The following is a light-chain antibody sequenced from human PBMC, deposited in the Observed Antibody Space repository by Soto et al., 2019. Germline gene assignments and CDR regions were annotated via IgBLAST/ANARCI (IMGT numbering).Light chain of an antibody. J-gene: IGKJ1*01. CDR3: QQYNDYST. Sequence: DIQMTQSPSSLSASVGDRVTITCRASQSISSYLNWYQQKPGKAPNLLIYDAPILQSGVPSRFSGSGSGTDFTLTISSLQPEDFVTYYCQQYNDYSTFGQGTKVDIK. CDR2: DAP. CDR1: QSISSY. V-gene: IGKV1-39*01.